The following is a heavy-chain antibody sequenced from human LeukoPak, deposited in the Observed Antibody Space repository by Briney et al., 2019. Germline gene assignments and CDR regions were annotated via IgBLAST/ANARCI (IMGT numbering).Heavy chain of an antibody. CDR3: ARTVAGYLRYYYYMDV. CDR2: IYYSGST. CDR1: GGSISSYY. D-gene: IGHD6-19*01. J-gene: IGHJ6*03. V-gene: IGHV4-59*01. Sequence: SETLSLTCTVSGGSISSYYWSWIRQPPGKGLEWIGYIYYSGSTNYNPSLKSRVTISVDTSKNQFSLKLSSVTAADTAVYYCARTVAGYLRYYYYMDVWGKGTTVTVSS.